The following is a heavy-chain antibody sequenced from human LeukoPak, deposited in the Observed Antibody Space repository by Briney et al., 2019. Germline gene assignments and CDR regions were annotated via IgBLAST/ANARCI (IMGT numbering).Heavy chain of an antibody. CDR3: ARASRRITIFGVGENGY. J-gene: IGHJ4*02. Sequence: GASVKVSCKASGYTFTGYYMHWVRQAPGQGLEWMGWIKPNSGGTNYAQKFQGRVTMTRDTSISTAYMELSRPRSDDTAVYYCARASRRITIFGVGENGYWGQGTLVTVSS. D-gene: IGHD3-3*01. V-gene: IGHV1-2*02. CDR2: IKPNSGGT. CDR1: GYTFTGYY.